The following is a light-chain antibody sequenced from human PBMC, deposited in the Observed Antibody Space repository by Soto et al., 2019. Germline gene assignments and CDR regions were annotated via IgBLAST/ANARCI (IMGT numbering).Light chain of an antibody. CDR1: QSVSSNY. V-gene: IGKV3-20*01. J-gene: IGKJ2*01. Sequence: EIALTQSPGTLSLSPGEGATLSCRASQSVSSNYLAWYQQKPGQAPRLLIFGASNRASDIPDRFSGSGSGTDFTLTISRLEPEDFAVYYCQQYGSSPPYTFGQGTKLEIK. CDR2: GAS. CDR3: QQYGSSPPYT.